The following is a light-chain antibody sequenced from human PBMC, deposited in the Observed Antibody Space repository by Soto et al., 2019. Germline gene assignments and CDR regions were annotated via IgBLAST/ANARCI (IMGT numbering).Light chain of an antibody. V-gene: IGKV1-5*03. CDR3: QQYQSYTWT. CDR2: KAS. Sequence: DIQMTQSPSTLSASVGDRVTITCRASQSSNSWLAWYQQKPGKAPKVLIYKASSLESGVPSRFSGSGSWTEFTLTISSLQPDDFATYHCQQYQSYTWTFGQGTKVEIK. J-gene: IGKJ1*01. CDR1: QSSNSW.